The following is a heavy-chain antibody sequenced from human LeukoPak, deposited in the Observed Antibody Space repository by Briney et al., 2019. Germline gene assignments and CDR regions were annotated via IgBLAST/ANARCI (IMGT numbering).Heavy chain of an antibody. J-gene: IGHJ4*02. CDR3: ARGGHSGSYFSSRETGNQHFDY. V-gene: IGHV4-59*12. D-gene: IGHD1-26*01. CDR2: IYYSGST. Sequence: PSETLSLTCTVSGGSISSYYWSWIRQPPGKGLEWIGYIYYSGSTNYNPSLKSRVTISVDTSKNQFSLKLSSVTAADTAVYYCARGGHSGSYFSSRETGNQHFDYWGQGTLVTVSS. CDR1: GGSISSYY.